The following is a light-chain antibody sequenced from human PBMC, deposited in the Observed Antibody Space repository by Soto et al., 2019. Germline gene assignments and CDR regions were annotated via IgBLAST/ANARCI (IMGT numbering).Light chain of an antibody. J-gene: IGKJ5*01. CDR1: QGIANY. Sequence: DIQMTQSPSSLSSSLGDRVTIPCRASQGIANYVAWYQQNPGKVPKLLIYDTSTLQSGVPSRFSGSGSGTDFTLTISSLQPEDVATYYCQEYNSAPTFGQGTRLEIK. CDR3: QEYNSAPT. V-gene: IGKV1-27*01. CDR2: DTS.